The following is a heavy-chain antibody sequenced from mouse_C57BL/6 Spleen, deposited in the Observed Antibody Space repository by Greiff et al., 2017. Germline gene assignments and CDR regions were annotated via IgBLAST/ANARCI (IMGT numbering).Heavy chain of an antibody. CDR1: GYTFTSYW. CDR3: ARTHSSGYGFAY. D-gene: IGHD3-2*02. CDR2: IDTSDSET. Sequence: QVQLQQPGAELVRPGSSVKLSCKASGYTFTSYWMHWVKQRPIQGLEWIGNIDTSDSETHYNQKLKHKATLTVDKSSSTAYRQLSSLTSEDSAVYYCARTHSSGYGFAYWGQGTLVTVSA. V-gene: IGHV1-52*01. J-gene: IGHJ3*01.